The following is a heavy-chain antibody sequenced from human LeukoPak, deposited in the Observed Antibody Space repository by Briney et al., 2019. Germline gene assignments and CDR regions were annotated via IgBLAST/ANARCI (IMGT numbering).Heavy chain of an antibody. Sequence: SETLSLTCTVSDYSISSGYSWGWIRQPPGKGREGSGSFDHSGNTYYNPSLKSSVTISVDTSKNHYSLKLRSVTAADTAVYYCARGTSASIFTWFDAWGKGPLVTVSS. J-gene: IGHJ5*02. D-gene: IGHD3-3*02. V-gene: IGHV4-38-2*02. CDR2: FDHSGNT. CDR1: DYSISSGYS. CDR3: ARGTSASIFTWFDA.